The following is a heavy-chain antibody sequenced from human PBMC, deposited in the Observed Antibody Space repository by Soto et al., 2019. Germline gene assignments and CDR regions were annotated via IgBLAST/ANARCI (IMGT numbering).Heavy chain of an antibody. J-gene: IGHJ6*02. CDR2: IIPIFGTA. Sequence: SVKVSCKASGGTFSSYAISWVRQAPGQGLEWMGGIIPIFGTANYTQKFQGRVTITADKSTSTAYMELSSLRSEDTAVYYCARFDAGAYSSSWSGYYYYGMDVWGQGTTVTVSS. CDR1: GGTFSSYA. D-gene: IGHD6-13*01. CDR3: ARFDAGAYSSSWSGYYYYGMDV. V-gene: IGHV1-69*06.